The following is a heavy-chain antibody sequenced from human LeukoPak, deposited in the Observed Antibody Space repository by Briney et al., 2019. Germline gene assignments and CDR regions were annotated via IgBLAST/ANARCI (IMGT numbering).Heavy chain of an antibody. CDR1: GGSFSGYY. CDR2: INHSGST. D-gene: IGHD3-16*01. J-gene: IGHJ3*02. CDR3: ARVKRMGDDAFDI. V-gene: IGHV4-34*01. Sequence: SETLSLTCAVYGGSFSGYYWSWIRQPPGKGLEWIGEINHSGSTNYNPSLKSRVTISVDTSKNQFSLKLSSVTAADTAVYYCARVKRMGDDAFDIWGQGTMVTVSS.